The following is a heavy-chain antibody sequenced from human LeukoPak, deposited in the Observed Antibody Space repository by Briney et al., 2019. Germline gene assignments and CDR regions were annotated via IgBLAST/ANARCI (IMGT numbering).Heavy chain of an antibody. CDR2: ISYDGSNK. V-gene: IGHV3-30*04. CDR1: GFTFSSYA. Sequence: PGRSLRLSCAASGFTFSSYAMHWVRQAPGKGLEWVAVISYDGSNKYYADSVKGRFTISRDNSKNTPYLQMNSLRAEDTAVYYCARDVAWDYWGQGTLVTVSS. J-gene: IGHJ4*02. CDR3: ARDVAWDY.